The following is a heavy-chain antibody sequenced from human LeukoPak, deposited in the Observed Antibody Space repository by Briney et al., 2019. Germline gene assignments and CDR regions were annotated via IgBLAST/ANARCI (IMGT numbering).Heavy chain of an antibody. CDR3: ARADSSSWYPTATIDY. CDR2: IWYDGSKK. Sequence: GGSLRLSCAASGFTFSSYVMHWVRQAPGKGLEWVAVIWYDGSKKYYADSVKGRFTISRDNSKNTLFLQMNSLRAEDTAVYYCARADSSSWYPTATIDYWGQGTLVTVSA. CDR1: GFTFSSYV. J-gene: IGHJ4*02. D-gene: IGHD6-13*01. V-gene: IGHV3-33*08.